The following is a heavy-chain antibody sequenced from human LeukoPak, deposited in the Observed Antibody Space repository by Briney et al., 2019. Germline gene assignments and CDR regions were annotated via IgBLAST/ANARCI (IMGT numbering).Heavy chain of an antibody. Sequence: ASVKVSCKASGYTFTGYYMHWVRQAPGQGLEWMGWINPNSGGTNYAQKFQGRVTMTRDTSISTAYTELSRLRSDDTAVYYCARAKSLRITIFGVVTNPPDYGGQGTLVTVSS. V-gene: IGHV1-2*02. CDR3: ARAKSLRITIFGVVTNPPDY. CDR1: GYTFTGYY. J-gene: IGHJ4*02. CDR2: INPNSGGT. D-gene: IGHD3-3*01.